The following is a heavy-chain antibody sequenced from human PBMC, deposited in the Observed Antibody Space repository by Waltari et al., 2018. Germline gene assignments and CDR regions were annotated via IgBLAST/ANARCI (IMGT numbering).Heavy chain of an antibody. J-gene: IGHJ3*02. V-gene: IGHV3-48*04. CDR3: ARAEKGITMIVVDPPSADAFDI. Sequence: EVQLVESGGGLVQPGGSLRLSCAASGFTFSSYSMNWVRQAPGKGLEWVSYISSSSSTIYYADSVKGRFTISRDNAKNSLYLQMNSLRAEDTAVYYCARAEKGITMIVVDPPSADAFDIWGQGTMVTVSS. CDR1: GFTFSSYS. CDR2: ISSSSSTI. D-gene: IGHD3-22*01.